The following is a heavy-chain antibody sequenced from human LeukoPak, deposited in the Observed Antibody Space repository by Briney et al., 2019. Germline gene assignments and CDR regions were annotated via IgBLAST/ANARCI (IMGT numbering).Heavy chain of an antibody. CDR2: ISYDGSNK. D-gene: IGHD3-10*01. V-gene: IGHV3-30*04. Sequence: GGSLRLSCAASGFTFSSYAMHWVRQAPGKGLEWVAVISYDGSNKYYADSVKGRFTISRDNAKNSVYLQMNSLRAEDTAVYYCARGPMFRGVIIRRSKSGYFDYWGQGTLVTVSS. CDR1: GFTFSSYA. CDR3: ARGPMFRGVIIRRSKSGYFDY. J-gene: IGHJ4*02.